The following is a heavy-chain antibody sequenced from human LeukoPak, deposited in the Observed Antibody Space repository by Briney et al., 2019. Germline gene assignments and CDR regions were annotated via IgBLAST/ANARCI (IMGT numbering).Heavy chain of an antibody. J-gene: IGHJ4*02. D-gene: IGHD6-13*01. V-gene: IGHV3-30-3*01. CDR1: GFTFSSYA. Sequence: PGRSLRLSCAASGFTFSSYAMHWVRQAPGKGLEWVAVISYDGSNKYYADSVKGRFTISRDNSKNTLYLQMNSLRAEDTAVYYCALNIAAASHYFDYWGQGTLVTVSS. CDR2: ISYDGSNK. CDR3: ALNIAAASHYFDY.